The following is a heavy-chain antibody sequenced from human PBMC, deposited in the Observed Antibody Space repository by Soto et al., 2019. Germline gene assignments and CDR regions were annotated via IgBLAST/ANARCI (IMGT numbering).Heavy chain of an antibody. CDR3: ARDGVVVTALWGDLDY. V-gene: IGHV3-33*01. Sequence: QVQLVESGGGVVQPGRSLRLSCVASGFTFSGYGMHWVRQAPGKGLEWVAIIRYDGSNIYYADSVRGRFAISRDNSKNTLFLQMDSLGAEDKAVYYCARDGVVVTALWGDLDYWGQGALVTVSS. J-gene: IGHJ4*02. CDR2: IRYDGSNI. D-gene: IGHD3-16*01. CDR1: GFTFSGYG.